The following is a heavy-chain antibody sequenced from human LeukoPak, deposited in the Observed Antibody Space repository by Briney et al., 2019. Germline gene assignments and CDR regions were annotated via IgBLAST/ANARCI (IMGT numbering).Heavy chain of an antibody. J-gene: IGHJ4*02. Sequence: GSSVKVSCKAPGGTFSSYAISWVRQAPGQGLEWMGGIIPIFGTANYAQKFQGRVTITADESTSTAYMELSSLRSEDTAVYYCARESPVYSSASAFFDYWGQGTLVTVSS. CDR2: IIPIFGTA. CDR1: GGTFSSYA. CDR3: ARESPVYSSASAFFDY. V-gene: IGHV1-69*01. D-gene: IGHD6-25*01.